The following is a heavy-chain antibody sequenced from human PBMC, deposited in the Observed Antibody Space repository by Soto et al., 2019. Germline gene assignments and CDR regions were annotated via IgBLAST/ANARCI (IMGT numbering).Heavy chain of an antibody. CDR3: ARDVGSSHGPGHPHYFDY. D-gene: IGHD2-2*01. J-gene: IGHJ4*02. CDR2: IYYTGTS. V-gene: IGHV4-59*12. Sequence: PSETLSLTCTVSGGSIRNNYWSWIRQPPGKGLEWVGYIYYTGTSKYNPSLKSRVTISLDSSRNQFSLKLNSVTAADTAVYYCARDVGSSHGPGHPHYFDYWGQGTLVTSPQ. CDR1: GGSIRNNY.